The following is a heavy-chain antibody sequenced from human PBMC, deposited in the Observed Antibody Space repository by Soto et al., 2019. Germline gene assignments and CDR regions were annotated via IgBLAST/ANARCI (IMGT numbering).Heavy chain of an antibody. CDR2: TFYRRTT. J-gene: IGHJ4*02. V-gene: IGHV4-30-4*01. CDR3: ARTLGCYFDY. Sequence: QVQLQESGPGLVKPSETLSLTCTVSGGAITSGDYYWSWIRQPPGRGLEWIGYTFYRRTTYSSPSLKSRVSISVDRSKNQFSLKLNSVTAADTAVYYCARTLGCYFDYWGQGILVTVSS. CDR1: GGAITSGDYY.